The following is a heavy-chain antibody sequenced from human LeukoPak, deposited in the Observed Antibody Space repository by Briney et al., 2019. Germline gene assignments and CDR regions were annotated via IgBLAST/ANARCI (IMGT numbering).Heavy chain of an antibody. CDR3: ARDGDTYYYDNSGYYYEF. Sequence: SETLSLTCTVSGYSISNGYYWGWIRQAPGKGLEWIGSIYHSGSPYYNPSLKNRVAISVDSSKNQFTLKLSSVTAVDTAVYYCARDGDTYYYDNSGYYYEFWGQGTLVTVSS. V-gene: IGHV4-38-2*02. CDR2: IYHSGSP. D-gene: IGHD3-22*01. J-gene: IGHJ4*02. CDR1: GYSISNGYY.